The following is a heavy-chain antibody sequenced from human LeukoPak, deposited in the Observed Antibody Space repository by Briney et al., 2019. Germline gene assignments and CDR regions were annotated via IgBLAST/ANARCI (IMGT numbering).Heavy chain of an antibody. CDR3: ASVPTGSGSR. CDR2: ISYDGSNK. D-gene: IGHD1-26*01. J-gene: IGHJ4*02. CDR1: GFTFSSYA. V-gene: IGHV3-30-3*01. Sequence: PGGSLRLSCAASGFTFSSYAMHWVRQAPGKGLEWVAVISYDGSNKYYADPVKGRFTISRDNSKNTLYLQMNSLRAEDTAVYYCASVPTGSGSRWGQGTLVTVSS.